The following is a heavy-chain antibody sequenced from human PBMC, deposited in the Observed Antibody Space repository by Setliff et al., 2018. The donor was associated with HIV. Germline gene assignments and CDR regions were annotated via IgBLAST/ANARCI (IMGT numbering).Heavy chain of an antibody. Sequence: ASVKVSCKSSGDTFSTYVFTWVRQAPGQGLEWMGGVNTNTGSPTYAQAFTGRFVFSVDTSVTTAYLQISSLKAEDTAVYYCARALYGDYGGDINWFDPWGQGTLVTVSS. J-gene: IGHJ5*02. CDR2: VNTNTGSP. D-gene: IGHD4-17*01. CDR1: GDTFSTYV. CDR3: ARALYGDYGGDINWFDP. V-gene: IGHV7-4-1*02.